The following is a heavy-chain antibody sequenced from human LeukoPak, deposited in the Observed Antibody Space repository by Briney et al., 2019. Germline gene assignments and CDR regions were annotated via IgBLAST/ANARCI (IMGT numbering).Heavy chain of an antibody. Sequence: PSETLSLTCAVSGSSISSSSYYWGWIRQRPGKGLEWIGSIGDSGSTYYNPALKSLVTISVDTSNNQFSLKLSSVTAADTAVYYCARRAMVRGVIESYFDYWGQGTLVTVSS. V-gene: IGHV4-39*01. CDR2: IGDSGST. CDR1: GSSISSSSYY. D-gene: IGHD3-10*01. J-gene: IGHJ4*02. CDR3: ARRAMVRGVIESYFDY.